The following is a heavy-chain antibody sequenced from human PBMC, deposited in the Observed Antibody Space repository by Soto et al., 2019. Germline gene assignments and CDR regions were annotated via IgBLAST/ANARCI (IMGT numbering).Heavy chain of an antibody. CDR3: VVPNTYGYWAFDH. CDR2: INSDGSST. CDR1: GFIFSNNW. Sequence: GGSLRLSCAASGFIFSNNWMHWVRQAPGKGLVWVSHINSDGSSTSYADSVKGRFTISRDNDKNTLYLQMNSLRAEDTAVYYCVVPNTYGYWAFDHWGQGTLVTVSS. D-gene: IGHD5-18*01. J-gene: IGHJ4*02. V-gene: IGHV3-74*01.